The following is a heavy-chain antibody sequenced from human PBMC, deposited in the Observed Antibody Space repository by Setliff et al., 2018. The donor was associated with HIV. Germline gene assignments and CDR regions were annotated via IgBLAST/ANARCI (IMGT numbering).Heavy chain of an antibody. CDR3: AGQIAVAGLLDY. J-gene: IGHJ4*02. Sequence: SETLSLTCAVYGGSFNDYYWTWIRQPPGKGLEWIGYIYNSASTSYNPSLKSRVTISVDTSKNQFSLKLSSVTAADTAVYYCAGQIAVAGLLDYWGQGTLVTVSS. CDR1: GGSFNDYY. D-gene: IGHD6-19*01. CDR2: IYNSAST. V-gene: IGHV4-4*08.